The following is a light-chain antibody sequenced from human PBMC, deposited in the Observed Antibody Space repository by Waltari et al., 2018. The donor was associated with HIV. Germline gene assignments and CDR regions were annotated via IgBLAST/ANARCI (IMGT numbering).Light chain of an antibody. J-gene: IGLJ2*01. CDR3: AAWDDSLSGHVV. V-gene: IGLV1-47*01. Sequence: QSVLTQPPSASGTPGQRVTISCSGSSSNIGSTYVSWYQQLPGTAPKLLIYRNNQRPSGVPDRFSGSKSGTSASLAISGLRSEDEADYYCAAWDDSLSGHVVFGGGTKLTVL. CDR1: SSNIGSTY. CDR2: RNN.